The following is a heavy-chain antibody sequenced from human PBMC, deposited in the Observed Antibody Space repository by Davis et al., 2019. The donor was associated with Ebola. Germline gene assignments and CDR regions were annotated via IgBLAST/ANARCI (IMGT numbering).Heavy chain of an antibody. J-gene: IGHJ4*02. V-gene: IGHV4-59*12. Sequence: SETLSLTCSVSGDSIKTYYWSWIRQSPGKGLEWIGYISYSGSTNYNPSLKSRVTMSIDTSKNQVSLRLNSVTAADTAIYFCARDRHDSRAYGFWGQGTLVTVSS. CDR2: ISYSGST. D-gene: IGHD3-22*01. CDR3: ARDRHDSRAYGF. CDR1: GDSIKTYY.